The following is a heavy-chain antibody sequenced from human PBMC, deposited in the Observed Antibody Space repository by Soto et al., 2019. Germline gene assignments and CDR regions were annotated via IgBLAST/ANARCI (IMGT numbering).Heavy chain of an antibody. Sequence: SETLSLTCTVSGGSISSYYWSWIRQPPGKGLEWIGYIYYSGSTNYNPSLKSRVTISVDTSKNQFSLKLSSVTAADTAVYYCARDNGYSYGYTLDHWGKGTLVTVSS. V-gene: IGHV4-59*01. CDR3: ARDNGYSYGYTLDH. J-gene: IGHJ4*02. CDR2: IYYSGST. D-gene: IGHD5-18*01. CDR1: GGSISSYY.